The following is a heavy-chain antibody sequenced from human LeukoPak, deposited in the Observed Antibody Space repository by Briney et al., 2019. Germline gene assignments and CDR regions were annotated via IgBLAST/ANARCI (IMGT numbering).Heavy chain of an antibody. CDR1: GGSISSSSYY. CDR3: ARVLLWSNGAFDI. D-gene: IGHD3-10*01. Sequence: SETLSLTCTVSGGSISSSSYYWSWIRQPPGKGLEWIGYIYYSGSTNYNPSLKSRVTISVDTSKNQFSLKLSSVTAADTAVYYCARVLLWSNGAFDIWGQGTMVTVSS. V-gene: IGHV4-61*01. CDR2: IYYSGST. J-gene: IGHJ3*02.